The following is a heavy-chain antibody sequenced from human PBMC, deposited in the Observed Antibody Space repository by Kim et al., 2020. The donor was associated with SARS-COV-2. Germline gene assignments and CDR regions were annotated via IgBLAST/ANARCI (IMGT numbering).Heavy chain of an antibody. D-gene: IGHD3-16*02. Sequence: SETLSLTCAVYGGSFSGYYWSWIRQPPGKGLEWIGEINHSGSTNYNPSLKSRVTISVDTSKNQFPLKLSSVTAADTAVYYCARSGLVYDYVWGSYRFPREWGQGTLVTVSS. CDR1: GGSFSGYY. CDR3: ARSGLVYDYVWGSYRFPRE. J-gene: IGHJ4*01. CDR2: INHSGST. V-gene: IGHV4-34*01.